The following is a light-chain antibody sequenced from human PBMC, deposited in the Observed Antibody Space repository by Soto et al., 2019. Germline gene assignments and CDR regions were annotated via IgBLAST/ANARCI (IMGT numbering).Light chain of an antibody. V-gene: IGLV2-14*01. CDR3: ISYTGSSTSDV. J-gene: IGLJ1*01. Sequence: QSVLTQPASVSGSPGQSITISCSGTRSDIGSYNYVAWYQQFPGKTPKILIYGVSNRPSGVSSRFSGSKSGNTASLTISGRQAEDEADYYCISYTGSSTSDVFGSGTKLTVL. CDR1: RSDIGSYNY. CDR2: GVS.